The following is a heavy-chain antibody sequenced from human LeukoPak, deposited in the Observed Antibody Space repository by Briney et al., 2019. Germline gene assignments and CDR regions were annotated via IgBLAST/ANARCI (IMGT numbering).Heavy chain of an antibody. D-gene: IGHD3-9*01. Sequence: SETLSLTCAVYGGSLSGYYWSWIRQPPGKGLEWIGEINHTGSTNYNPSLKSRVTISVDTSKKQFSLTLSSVTAADTAVYYCARVDWDYYYGMDVWGQGTTVTVSS. V-gene: IGHV4-34*01. CDR3: ARVDWDYYYGMDV. CDR2: INHTGST. CDR1: GGSLSGYY. J-gene: IGHJ6*02.